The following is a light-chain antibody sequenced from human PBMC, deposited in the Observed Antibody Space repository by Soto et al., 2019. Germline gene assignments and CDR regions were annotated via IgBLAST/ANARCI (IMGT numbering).Light chain of an antibody. CDR3: QQYGDWPPDT. Sequence: EIVLTQSPATLSLSPGERATLSCRASQSVGIYLNWYRQKPGQPPRLLIYDASTRATGVPARFGGSGSGTEFTLTISGLQSEDFAVYYCQQYGDWPPDTFGQGTKVDIK. CDR2: DAS. CDR1: QSVGIY. V-gene: IGKV3-15*01. J-gene: IGKJ2*01.